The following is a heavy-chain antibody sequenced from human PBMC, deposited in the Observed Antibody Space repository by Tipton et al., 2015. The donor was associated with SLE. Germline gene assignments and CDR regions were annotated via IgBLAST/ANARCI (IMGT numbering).Heavy chain of an antibody. V-gene: IGHV1-2*02. D-gene: IGHD3-22*01. CDR2: ITPNTGGT. J-gene: IGHJ5*02. Sequence: QVQLVQSGAEVKKPGASVKVSCKSSGYTFTDYNIHWVRQAPGQGLEWMGWITPNTGGTNFAQKFQGRVNMSRDLSINTVYMEMNSLRSDDTAVYYCARVGQHGWLAWWFDPWGQGTLVTVSS. CDR1: GYTFTDYN. CDR3: ARVGQHGWLAWWFDP.